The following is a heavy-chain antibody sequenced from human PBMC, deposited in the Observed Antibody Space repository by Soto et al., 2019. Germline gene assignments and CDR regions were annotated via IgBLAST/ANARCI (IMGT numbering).Heavy chain of an antibody. CDR3: AKDHYAFTIFGVVTAFDY. Sequence: GSLRLSCAASGFTFSSYAMSWVRQAPGKGLEWVSAISGSGGSTYYADSVKGRFTISRDNSKNTLYLQMNSLRAEDTAVYYCAKDHYAFTIFGVVTAFDYWGQGTLVTVSS. J-gene: IGHJ4*02. D-gene: IGHD3-3*01. V-gene: IGHV3-23*01. CDR1: GFTFSSYA. CDR2: ISGSGGST.